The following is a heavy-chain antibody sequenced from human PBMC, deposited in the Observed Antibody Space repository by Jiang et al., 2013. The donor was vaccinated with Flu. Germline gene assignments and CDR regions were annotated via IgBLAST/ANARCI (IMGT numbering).Heavy chain of an antibody. J-gene: IGHJ3*02. CDR2: IIHTGSA. Sequence: ETLSLTCAVYGGSFNDYSWTWIRHPPGKGLEWIGEIIHTGSASYNSSLKSRVTMSVDTSKNQFSLNLRSLTAADTAVYYCARQGIPEGGYSYGYVWDPDDAFDIWGQGTMVTVSS. CDR1: GGSFNDYS. V-gene: IGHV4-34*12. CDR3: ARQGIPEGGYSYGYVWDPDDAFDI. D-gene: IGHD5-18*01.